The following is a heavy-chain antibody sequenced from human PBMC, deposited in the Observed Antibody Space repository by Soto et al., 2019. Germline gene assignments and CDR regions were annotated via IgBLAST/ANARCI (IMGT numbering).Heavy chain of an antibody. CDR3: ARDNIVATSFDY. D-gene: IGHD5-12*01. CDR2: INAGNGNT. J-gene: IGHJ4*02. CDR1: GYTFTSYA. V-gene: IGHV1-3*01. Sequence: QVQLVQSGAEVKKPGASVKVSCKASGYTFTSYAMHWVRQAPGQRLEWMGWINAGNGNTQYSQKFQGRVTITRDTSASTAYMELSSLRSEDTAVYYCARDNIVATSFDYWGQGTLVTVSS.